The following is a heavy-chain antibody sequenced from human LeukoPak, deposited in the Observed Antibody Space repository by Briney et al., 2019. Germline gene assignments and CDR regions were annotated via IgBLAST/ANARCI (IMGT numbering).Heavy chain of an antibody. CDR3: AKDLPYSSTIDY. CDR1: GFTFSRYA. CDR2: ISGSGGST. D-gene: IGHD6-13*01. Sequence: GGSLRLSCAASGFTFSRYAMTWVRQAPGNGLEWVSAISGSGGSTYYADSVKGRFTISRDNSKNTLYLQMNSLRAEDTAVYYCAKDLPYSSTIDYWGQGTLVTVSS. V-gene: IGHV3-23*01. J-gene: IGHJ4*02.